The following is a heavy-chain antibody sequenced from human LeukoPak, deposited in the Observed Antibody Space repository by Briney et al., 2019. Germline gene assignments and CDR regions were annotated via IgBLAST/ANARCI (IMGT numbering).Heavy chain of an antibody. CDR3: AAFTRYCSGGSCLGY. Sequence: GGSLRLSCAASGFTFSSYAMSWVRQAPGKGLEWVSAISGSGGSTYYADSVKGRFTISRDNAKNSLYLQMNSLRAEDTAVYYCAAFTRYCSGGSCLGYWGQGTLVTVSS. D-gene: IGHD2-15*01. CDR2: ISGSGGST. V-gene: IGHV3-23*01. J-gene: IGHJ4*02. CDR1: GFTFSSYA.